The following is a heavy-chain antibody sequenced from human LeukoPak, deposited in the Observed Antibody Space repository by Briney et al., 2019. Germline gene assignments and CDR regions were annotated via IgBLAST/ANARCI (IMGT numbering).Heavy chain of an antibody. J-gene: IGHJ4*02. CDR1: GFTFRTYS. V-gene: IGHV3-21*01. D-gene: IGHD3-16*01. CDR3: ATDWAWGGFDH. CDR2: ISSSSSYI. Sequence: GSLRLSCAASGFTFRTYSMNWVRQAPGKGLEWVSSISSSSSYIYYGDSVKGRFTISRDNAKNSLNLQMNSLRAEDTAVYYCATDWAWGGFDHWGQGALVTVSS.